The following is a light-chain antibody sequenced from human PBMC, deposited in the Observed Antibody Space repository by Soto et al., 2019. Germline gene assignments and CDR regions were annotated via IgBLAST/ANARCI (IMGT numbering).Light chain of an antibody. Sequence: EIVLTQSPGTLSLSPGERATLSCRASQSVSSSYLAWYQQKPGQAPRLLIYGASSRATGIPDRFRGSGSGTAFPLTISRLEPEDFAVYYCQQYGSSQWTFGQGTKVEIK. CDR2: GAS. J-gene: IGKJ1*01. V-gene: IGKV3-20*01. CDR1: QSVSSSY. CDR3: QQYGSSQWT.